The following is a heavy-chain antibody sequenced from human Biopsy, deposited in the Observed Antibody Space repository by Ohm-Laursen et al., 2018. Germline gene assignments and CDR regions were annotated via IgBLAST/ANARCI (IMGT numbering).Heavy chain of an antibody. J-gene: IGHJ4*02. Sequence: SLRHSCPHSGFILSDYSMNSLRQAPAKRLEWVSTISGSGGNTYYADSVRGRFTVSRDGSKSTLYLQMSSLSAEDTDFYYCAKGGYCTTSSCYMDLDYWGQGTLVTVPS. D-gene: IGHD2-2*02. CDR1: GFILSDYS. CDR3: AKGGYCTTSSCYMDLDY. CDR2: ISGSGGNT. V-gene: IGHV3-23*01.